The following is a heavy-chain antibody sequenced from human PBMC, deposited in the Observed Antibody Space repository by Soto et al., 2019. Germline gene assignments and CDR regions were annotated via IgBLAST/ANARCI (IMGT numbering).Heavy chain of an antibody. CDR3: AKSVYGDYVGFDY. D-gene: IGHD4-17*01. J-gene: IGHJ4*02. Sequence: DVQLVESGGGLVQPGRSLRLSCAASGFTFDDYAMHWVRQAPGKGLEWVSGISWNSGSIGYADSVKGRFTISRDNAKNSLYLQMNSLRAEDTALYYCAKSVYGDYVGFDYWGQGTLVTVSS. V-gene: IGHV3-9*01. CDR2: ISWNSGSI. CDR1: GFTFDDYA.